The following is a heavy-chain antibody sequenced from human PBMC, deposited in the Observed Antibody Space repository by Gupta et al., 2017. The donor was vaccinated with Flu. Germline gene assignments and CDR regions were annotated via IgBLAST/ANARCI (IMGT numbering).Heavy chain of an antibody. Sequence: AWNWIRQSPLGGLEWLGRTYYRSKWFNDYAMSVRSRITINPDTSKNQVSLQLNSVTPEDTAVYYGVRAEGSNYYYNYYMNVWGKGTPGTVSS. CDR2: TYYRSKWFN. V-gene: IGHV6-1*01. CDR1: A. CDR3: VRAEGSNYYYNYYMNV. J-gene: IGHJ6*03.